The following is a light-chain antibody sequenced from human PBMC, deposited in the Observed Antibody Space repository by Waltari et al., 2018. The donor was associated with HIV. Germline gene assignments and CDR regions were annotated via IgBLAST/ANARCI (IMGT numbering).Light chain of an antibody. V-gene: IGLV1-51*02. CDR1: SSNFGNNF. J-gene: IGLJ3*02. CDR2: ENN. CDR3: GTWDSSLRAVV. Sequence: QSVLTQPPSVSAPPGQKVTISCSGSSSNFGNNFVSWYHPLPGTAPKLLSKENNNRPSGTPDRFAGAKSGTSATLGITGRQTGDGADYYCGTWDSSLRAVVFGGGTKLTIL.